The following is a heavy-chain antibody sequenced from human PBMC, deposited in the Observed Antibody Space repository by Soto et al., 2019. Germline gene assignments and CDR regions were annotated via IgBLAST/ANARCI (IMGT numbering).Heavy chain of an antibody. D-gene: IGHD3-9*01. CDR2: ISSSSSTI. V-gene: IGHV3-48*02. CDR1: GFSFSSYS. J-gene: IGHJ5*02. Sequence: EVQLMESGGGLVQPGGALRLSCAASGFSFSSYSMNWVRQAPGKGLEWISYISSSSSTIYYADSVKGRFTISSDNAKKSVYLQMNSLRDEDTAVYYCVRQYYDILTGYYRWFYPRGQGTLVSVSS. CDR3: VRQYYDILTGYYRWFYP.